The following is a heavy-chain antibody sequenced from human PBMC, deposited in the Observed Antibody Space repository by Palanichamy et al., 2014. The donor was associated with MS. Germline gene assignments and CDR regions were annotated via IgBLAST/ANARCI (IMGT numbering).Heavy chain of an antibody. J-gene: IGHJ3*02. CDR3: TRSSMGAFDI. CDR2: IKQDGSEK. D-gene: IGHD3-16*01. V-gene: IGHV3-7*03. Sequence: EVQLVEVWGRAWSSLGGPVRLSCVASGFTLSNHWMSWVRQAPGKGLEWVANIKQDGSEKYYVDPVKGRFTISRDNAKNSLDLQMNNLRAEDTAVYYCTRSSMGAFDIWGQGTVVTVSS. CDR1: GFTLSNHW.